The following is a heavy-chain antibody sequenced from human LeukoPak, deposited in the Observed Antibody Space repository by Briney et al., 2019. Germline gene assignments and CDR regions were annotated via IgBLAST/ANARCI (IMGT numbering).Heavy chain of an antibody. Sequence: GGSLRLSCAASGFTFSDYYMRWIRQAPGKGLEWVSYISSSGNIIHYADSVKGRFTISRDNAKNSLYLQMNSLRAEDTAIYYCAREDDWNYEDYWGQGTLVTVSS. CDR2: ISSSGNII. D-gene: IGHD1-7*01. CDR3: AREDDWNYEDY. CDR1: GFTFSDYY. V-gene: IGHV3-11*04. J-gene: IGHJ4*02.